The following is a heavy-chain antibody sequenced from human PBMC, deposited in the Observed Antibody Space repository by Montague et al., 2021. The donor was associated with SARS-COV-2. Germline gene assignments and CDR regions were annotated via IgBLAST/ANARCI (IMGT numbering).Heavy chain of an antibody. CDR2: IYYTCDT. CDR1: GGSMSYYY. Sequence: SETLSLTCTVSGGSMSYYYWSWVRQPPGKGLEWIGYIYYTCDTKXXPSLKSRVTLTVATSKNQISLKVNSVTAAATAVYYCSRVGTSGYRLPCDSWSQGTLVTVSS. V-gene: IGHV4-59*01. CDR3: SRVGTSGYRLPCDS. J-gene: IGHJ4*02. D-gene: IGHD3-22*01.